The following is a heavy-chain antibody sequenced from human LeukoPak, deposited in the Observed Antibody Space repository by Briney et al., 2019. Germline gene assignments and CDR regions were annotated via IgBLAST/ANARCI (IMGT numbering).Heavy chain of an antibody. J-gene: IGHJ4*02. CDR3: ATGIAAAGLN. CDR1: GYTLTELS. Sequence: ASVKVSCKVSGYTLTELSMHWVRQAPGKGLEWMGGFDPEDGETIYAQKFQGRVTMTEDTSTDTAYMELSSLRSEGTAVHYCATGIAAAGLNWGQGTLVTVSS. CDR2: FDPEDGET. V-gene: IGHV1-24*01. D-gene: IGHD6-13*01.